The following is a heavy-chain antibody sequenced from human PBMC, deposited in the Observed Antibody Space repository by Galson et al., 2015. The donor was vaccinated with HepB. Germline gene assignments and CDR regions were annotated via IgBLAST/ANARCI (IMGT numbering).Heavy chain of an antibody. CDR2: IRTRGNGATT. Sequence: SLRLSCAASGFAFKTYGMHWVRQAPGKGLEWVGRIRTRGNGATTEYAASVKGRFTISRDDSNNIAYLQMNSLKTEDTALYYCTRIRSWGYLDYWGQGTLVTVSS. D-gene: IGHD1-26*01. J-gene: IGHJ4*02. CDR3: TRIRSWGYLDY. CDR1: GFAFKTYG. V-gene: IGHV3-49*04.